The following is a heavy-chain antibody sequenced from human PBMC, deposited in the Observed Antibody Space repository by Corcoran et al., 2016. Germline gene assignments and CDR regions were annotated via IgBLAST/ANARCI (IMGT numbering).Heavy chain of an antibody. CDR2: INPSGGST. Sequence: QVQLVQSGAEVKKPGASVKVSCKASGYTFTSYYMHWVRQAPGQGLEWMGIINPSGGSTSYAQKFQGRVTMTRDTSTSTVSMELSTLRSEDTAVYYCARDARPIMSTFGGASPEGGMDVWGQGTTVTVSS. D-gene: IGHD3-16*01. V-gene: IGHV1-46*01. J-gene: IGHJ6*02. CDR1: GYTFTSYY. CDR3: ARDARPIMSTFGGASPEGGMDV.